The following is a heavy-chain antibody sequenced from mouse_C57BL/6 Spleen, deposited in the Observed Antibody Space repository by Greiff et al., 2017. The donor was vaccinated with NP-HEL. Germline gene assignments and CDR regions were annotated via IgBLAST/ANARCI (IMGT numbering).Heavy chain of an antibody. CDR2: IWSDGST. CDR3: ARHHYSNLYYFDY. V-gene: IGHV2-6-1*01. J-gene: IGHJ2*01. Sequence: VKLQESGPGLVAPSQSLSITCTVSGFSLTSYGVHWVRQPPGKGLEWLVVIWSDGSTTYNSALKSRLSISKDNSKSQVFLKMNSLQTDDTATYYCARHHYSNLYYFDYWGQGTTLTVSS. D-gene: IGHD2-5*01. CDR1: GFSLTSYG.